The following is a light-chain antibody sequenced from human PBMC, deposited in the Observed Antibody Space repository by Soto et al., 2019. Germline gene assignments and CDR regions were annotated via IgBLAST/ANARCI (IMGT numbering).Light chain of an antibody. J-gene: IGKJ1*01. CDR3: QQYNSYSPWT. V-gene: IGKV1-5*01. CDR1: QTISGW. CDR2: DAS. Sequence: DIQMTQSPYTLSASVGDRVTITCRASQTISGWLAWYQQKPGKAPKLLIYDASSLESGVPSRFSGSGSGTEFTLTISSLQPDDFATYYCQQYNSYSPWTFGQGTKVDIK.